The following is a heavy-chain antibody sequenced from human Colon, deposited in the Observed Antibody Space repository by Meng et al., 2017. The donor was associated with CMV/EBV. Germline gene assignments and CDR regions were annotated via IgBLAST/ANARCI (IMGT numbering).Heavy chain of an antibody. V-gene: IGHV1-69*12. CDR1: GGSFSNYA. Sequence: QVQRGQSGAEVKKPGSSGKVSCRTPGGSFSNYAVSWVRQAPGQGLEWMGGIVPIFVTPNYAQKFQGRVTVTADESTSTAYMELSSLTSEDTAIYYCARARDRDGLYNFDSWGQGTLVTVSS. D-gene: IGHD5-24*01. CDR3: ARARDRDGLYNFDS. J-gene: IGHJ4*02. CDR2: IVPIFVTP.